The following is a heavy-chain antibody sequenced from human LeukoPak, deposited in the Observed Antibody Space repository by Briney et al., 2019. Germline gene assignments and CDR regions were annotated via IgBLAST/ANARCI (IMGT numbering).Heavy chain of an antibody. J-gene: IGHJ4*02. D-gene: IGHD3-22*01. Sequence: PSETLSLTCTVSGGSISSGGDYWSWIRQHPGKGLEWIGYIYYSGSTYYNPSLKSRVTISVDTSKNQFSLKLSSVTAADTAVYYCARGRRYYYDSSGSLHFDYWGQGTMVTVSS. CDR1: GGSISSGGDY. V-gene: IGHV4-31*03. CDR3: ARGRRYYYDSSGSLHFDY. CDR2: IYYSGST.